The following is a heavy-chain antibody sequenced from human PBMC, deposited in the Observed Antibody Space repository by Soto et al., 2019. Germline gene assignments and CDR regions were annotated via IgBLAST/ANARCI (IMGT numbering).Heavy chain of an antibody. Sequence: QVQLVQSGAEVKQSGASVKVSCKASGYTFTNYGINWVRQVPGQGLERMGRISGNKGNTKYAQGLQGRFTMTTGPSTNTAHMKLTSLRSDDTAMYYCARDQVAARHLDYWGQGTQVTVSS. CDR2: ISGNKGNT. CDR1: GYTFTNYG. J-gene: IGHJ4*02. D-gene: IGHD6-6*01. V-gene: IGHV1-18*01. CDR3: ARDQVAARHLDY.